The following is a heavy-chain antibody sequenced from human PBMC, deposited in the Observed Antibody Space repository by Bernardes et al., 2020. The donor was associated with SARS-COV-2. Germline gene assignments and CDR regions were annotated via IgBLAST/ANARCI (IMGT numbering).Heavy chain of an antibody. J-gene: IGHJ4*02. CDR3: AKDQYPGGWEPIDY. Sequence: VGSLRLSCAASGFTFSSYAMSWVRQAPGKGLEWVSSISGSGASTYYADSVKGRFTISRDNSKNTLFLQLNSLRAEDTAIYYCAKDQYPGGWEPIDYWGQETLVTVSA. CDR1: GFTFSSYA. V-gene: IGHV3-23*01. CDR2: ISGSGAST. D-gene: IGHD1-26*01.